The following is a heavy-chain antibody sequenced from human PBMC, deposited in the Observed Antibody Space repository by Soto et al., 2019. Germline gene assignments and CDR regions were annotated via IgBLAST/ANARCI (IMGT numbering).Heavy chain of an antibody. V-gene: IGHV4-39*01. J-gene: IGHJ1*01. D-gene: IGHD3-22*01. CDR2: IYYSGST. CDR3: ARHYYDSSGYPEVEYFQH. CDR1: GGSISSSSYY. Sequence: QLQLQESGPGLVKPSETLSLTCTVSGGSISSSSYYWGWIRQPPGKGLEWIGSIYYSGSTYYNPSLKSRFTISVDTSKNQFSLKLSSVTAADTAVYYCARHYYDSSGYPEVEYFQHWGQGTLVTVSS.